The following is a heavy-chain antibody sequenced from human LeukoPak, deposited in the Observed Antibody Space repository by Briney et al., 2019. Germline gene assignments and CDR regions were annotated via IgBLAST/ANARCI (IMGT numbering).Heavy chain of an antibody. V-gene: IGHV4-59*01. D-gene: IGHD3-3*01. J-gene: IGHJ6*03. CDR2: IYYSGST. CDR1: GGSISSYY. CDR3: ARVAGGSGYYRNYYYYYYMDV. Sequence: SETLSLTCTVSGGSISSYYWSWIRQPPGQGLEWNGYIYYSGSTNYNPSLKSRVTISVDTSKNQFSLKLSSVTAADTAVYYCARVAGGSGYYRNYYYYYYMDVWGKGTTVIVSS.